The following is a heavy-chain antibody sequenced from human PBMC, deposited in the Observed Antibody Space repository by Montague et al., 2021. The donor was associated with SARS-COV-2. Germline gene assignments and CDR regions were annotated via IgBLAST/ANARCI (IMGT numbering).Heavy chain of an antibody. CDR1: GGSFRAYF. CDR3: SRGADYYSDYRGTLRY. Sequence: SETLSLTCAVHGGSFRAYFWSWIRQSPGEELQWMGEINHSRSTNYNPSLKSRVTISADTSQNRFSMKMCSLTASDTAVYYCSRGADYYSDYRGTLRYWGQGTLVSVSS. J-gene: IGHJ4*02. CDR2: INHSRST. V-gene: IGHV4-34*01. D-gene: IGHD4-11*01.